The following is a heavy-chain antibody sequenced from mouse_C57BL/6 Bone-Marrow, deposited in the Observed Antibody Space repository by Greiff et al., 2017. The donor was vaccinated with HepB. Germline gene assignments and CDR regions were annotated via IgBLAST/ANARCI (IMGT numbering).Heavy chain of an antibody. CDR1: GFTFSSYA. Sequence: EVKLVESGGGLVKPGGSLKLSCAASGFTFSSYAMSWVRQTPEKRLEWVATISDGGSYTYYPDNVKGRFPISRDNAKNNLYLQMSHLKSEDTAMYYCARDMVTSWFAYWGQGTLVTVSA. D-gene: IGHD2-2*01. V-gene: IGHV5-4*01. J-gene: IGHJ3*01. CDR2: ISDGGSYT. CDR3: ARDMVTSWFAY.